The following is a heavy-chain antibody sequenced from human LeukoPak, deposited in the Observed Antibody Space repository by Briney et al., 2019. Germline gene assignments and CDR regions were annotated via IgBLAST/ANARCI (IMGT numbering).Heavy chain of an antibody. D-gene: IGHD3-9*01. V-gene: IGHV4-34*01. CDR1: GGSFSGYY. CDR3: ARQLRYFDWLLPEAFDY. J-gene: IGHJ4*02. Sequence: KSSETLSLTCAVYGGSFSGYYWSWIRQPPGKGLEWIGEINHSGSTNYNPSLKSRVTISVGTSKNQFSLKLSSVTAADTAVYYCARQLRYFDWLLPEAFDYWGQGTLVTVSS. CDR2: INHSGST.